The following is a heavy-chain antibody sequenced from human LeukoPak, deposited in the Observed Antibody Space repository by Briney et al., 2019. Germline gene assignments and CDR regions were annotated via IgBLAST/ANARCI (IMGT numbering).Heavy chain of an antibody. CDR1: GFTFSNYA. CDR3: AKVSIVATISY. J-gene: IGHJ4*02. V-gene: IGHV3-23*01. Sequence: GGSLRLSCAASGFTFSNYAMTWLRQAPGKGPEWVSVISPSGGSTHYADSVKGRFTLSRDNSKNTLYLQMNSLRAEDTAVYYCAKVSIVATISYWGQGTLVTVSS. CDR2: ISPSGGST. D-gene: IGHD5-12*01.